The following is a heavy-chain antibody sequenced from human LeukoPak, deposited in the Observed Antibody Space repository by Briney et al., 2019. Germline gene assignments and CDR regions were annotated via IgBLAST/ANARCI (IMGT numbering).Heavy chain of an antibody. Sequence: ASVKVSCKASGYTSTSYGISWVRQAPGQGLEWMGWISAYNGNTNYAQKLQGRVTMTTDTSTSTAYMELRSLRPDDTAVYYCARVRSSTSCHDYWGQGTLVTVSS. CDR3: ARVRSSTSCHDY. V-gene: IGHV1-18*01. D-gene: IGHD2-2*01. CDR1: GYTSTSYG. J-gene: IGHJ4*02. CDR2: ISAYNGNT.